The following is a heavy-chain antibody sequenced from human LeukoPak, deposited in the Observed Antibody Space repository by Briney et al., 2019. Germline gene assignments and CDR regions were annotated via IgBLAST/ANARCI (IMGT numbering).Heavy chain of an antibody. CDR1: GYTFISYF. Sequence: EASVKVSCKPSGYTFISYFMHWVRQAPGQGLEWMGIINPSGGSTRYAQKFQGRVTMTRDTSTSTVYMELSSLRSEDTAVYYCATADYYDSSGYHIDFGGQGTLVTVSS. CDR3: ATADYYDSSGYHIDF. J-gene: IGHJ4*02. D-gene: IGHD3-22*01. V-gene: IGHV1-46*03. CDR2: INPSGGST.